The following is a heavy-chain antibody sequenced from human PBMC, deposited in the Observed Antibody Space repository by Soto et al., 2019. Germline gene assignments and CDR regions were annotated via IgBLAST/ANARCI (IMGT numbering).Heavy chain of an antibody. V-gene: IGHV5-51*01. D-gene: IGHD6-13*01. J-gene: IGHJ1*01. Sequence: GESLKISCKVFGDSFTGFWIGWVRQMPGKGLEWVASIYPRDSDIRYNPSFQGQVTISADRSTTTAYLQWSSLKASDTAIYYCARQHPLDSRLWYDWGQGTLVTVSS. CDR2: IYPRDSDI. CDR1: GDSFTGFW. CDR3: ARQHPLDSRLWYD.